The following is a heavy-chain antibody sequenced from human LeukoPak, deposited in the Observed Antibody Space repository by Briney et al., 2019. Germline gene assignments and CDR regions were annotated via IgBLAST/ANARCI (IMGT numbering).Heavy chain of an antibody. V-gene: IGHV5-51*01. CDR1: GYSFTNYW. CDR2: IYPGDSDT. D-gene: IGHD2-21*02. CDR3: ARFRCGGDCHSDF. J-gene: IGHJ4*02. Sequence: SGESLKISCKGSGYSFTNYWIGWVRQMPGKGLEWMGIIYPGDSDTRYSPSFQGQVTISADATMNTAFLQWSSLKASDTAIYYCARFRCGGDCHSDFWGQGTLVTVSS.